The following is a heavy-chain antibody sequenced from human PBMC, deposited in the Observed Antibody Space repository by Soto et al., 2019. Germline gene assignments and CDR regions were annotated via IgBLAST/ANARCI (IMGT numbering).Heavy chain of an antibody. CDR3: SRGHQHNGLCSGGSCYSDYYYYYGMDV. CDR2: IIPIFGTA. J-gene: IGHJ6*02. D-gene: IGHD2-15*01. V-gene: IGHV1-69*01. Sequence: QVQLVQSGAEVKKPGSSVKVSCKASGGTFSSYAISWVRQAPGQGLEWMGGIIPIFGTANYAQKFQGRVTITADESTSTAYMELSSLRSEDTAVYYCSRGHQHNGLCSGGSCYSDYYYYYGMDVWGQGTTVTLSS. CDR1: GGTFSSYA.